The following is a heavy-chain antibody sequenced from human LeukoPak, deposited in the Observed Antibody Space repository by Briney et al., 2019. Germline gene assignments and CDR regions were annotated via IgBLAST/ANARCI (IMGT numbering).Heavy chain of an antibody. Sequence: ASVKVSCKASGYTFTSYDINWARQATGQGLEWMGWMNPNSGNTGYAQKFQGRVTMTRNTSISTAYMELSSLRSEDTAVYYCARVPSTIFGVVTSYYYYYGMDVWGQGTTVTVSS. V-gene: IGHV1-8*01. J-gene: IGHJ6*02. CDR2: MNPNSGNT. CDR3: ARVPSTIFGVVTSYYYYYGMDV. D-gene: IGHD3-3*01. CDR1: GYTFTSYD.